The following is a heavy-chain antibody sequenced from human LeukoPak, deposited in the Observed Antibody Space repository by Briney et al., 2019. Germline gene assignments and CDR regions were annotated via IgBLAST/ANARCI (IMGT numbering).Heavy chain of an antibody. CDR3: TRHGPTSSSGSIAARPTYGFDI. D-gene: IGHD6-6*01. CDR1: GFTFSGSA. Sequence: PGGPLRLSCAASGFTFSGSAMHWVRQASGKGLEWVGRIRSKANSYATAYAASVKGRFTISRDDSKNTAYLQMNSLKTEDTAVYYCTRHGPTSSSGSIAARPTYGFDIWGQGTMVTVSS. V-gene: IGHV3-73*01. CDR2: IRSKANSYAT. J-gene: IGHJ3*02.